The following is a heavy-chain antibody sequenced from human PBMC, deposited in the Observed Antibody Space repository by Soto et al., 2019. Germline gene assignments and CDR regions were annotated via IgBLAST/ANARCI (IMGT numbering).Heavy chain of an antibody. Sequence: PGGSLRLSCAASGFTFSSFAMSWVRQAPGKGLEWVSAVSGNGGTTYHADSVKGRFTISRDNSKNTLYLQMSSLRAEDTALYYCAKDGCYDSSGYYYPGRSKTFYGVDVWGRGTTVTVAS. CDR2: VSGNGGTT. CDR3: AKDGCYDSSGYYYPGRSKTFYGVDV. CDR1: GFTFSSFA. J-gene: IGHJ6*02. D-gene: IGHD3-22*01. V-gene: IGHV3-23*01.